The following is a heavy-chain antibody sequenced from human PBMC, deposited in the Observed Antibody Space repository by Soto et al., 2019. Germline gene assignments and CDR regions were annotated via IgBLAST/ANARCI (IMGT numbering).Heavy chain of an antibody. Sequence: TGGSLRLSCAASGFTFSNAWMSWVRQAPGKGLEWVGRIKSKTDGGTTDYAAPVKGRFTISRDDSKNTLYLQMNSLKTEDTAVYYCTTDTDYYDSSGYSAPGRNYYYYGMDVWGQGTTVTVSS. J-gene: IGHJ6*02. CDR3: TTDTDYYDSSGYSAPGRNYYYYGMDV. CDR1: GFTFSNAW. D-gene: IGHD3-22*01. V-gene: IGHV3-15*01. CDR2: IKSKTDGGTT.